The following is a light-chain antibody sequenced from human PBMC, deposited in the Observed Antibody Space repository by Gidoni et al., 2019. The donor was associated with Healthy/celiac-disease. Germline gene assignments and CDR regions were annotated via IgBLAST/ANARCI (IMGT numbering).Light chain of an antibody. CDR2: EVS. CDR3: SSYTSSSTLLV. Sequence: QSALTQPASVSGSPRQSITISCTGTSSDVGGYNDVSWYQQPPGKAPKLMIYEVSNRPSGVSNRFSGSKSGNTASLTISGLQAEDEADYYCSSYTSSSTLLVFGGGTKLTVL. CDR1: SSDVGGYND. J-gene: IGLJ3*02. V-gene: IGLV2-14*01.